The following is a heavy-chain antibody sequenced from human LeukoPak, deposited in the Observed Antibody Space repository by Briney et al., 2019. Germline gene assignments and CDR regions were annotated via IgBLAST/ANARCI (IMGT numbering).Heavy chain of an antibody. V-gene: IGHV5-51*01. D-gene: IGHD3-3*01. Sequence: GESLKISCKGSAYSFTSYWIGWVRQMPGKGLEWMGIIYPGDSDTRYSPSFQGQVTISADKSISTAYLQWSSLKASDTAMYYCARRADDFWSGYYTKGYYFDYWGQGTLVTVSS. CDR3: ARRADDFWSGYYTKGYYFDY. CDR1: AYSFTSYW. CDR2: IYPGDSDT. J-gene: IGHJ4*02.